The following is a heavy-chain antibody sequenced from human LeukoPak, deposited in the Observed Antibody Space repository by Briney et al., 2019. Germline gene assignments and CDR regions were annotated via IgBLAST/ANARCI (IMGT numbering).Heavy chain of an antibody. CDR2: INHSGST. V-gene: IGHV4-34*01. CDR1: GGSFSGYY. Sequence: PSETLSLTCAVYGGSFSGYYWSWIRQPPGKGLEWIGEINHSGSTNYNPSLKSRVTISVDTSKNQFSLKLSSVTAADTAVYYCARHPQQWLVSDYAFDIWGQGTMVTVSS. J-gene: IGHJ3*02. D-gene: IGHD6-19*01. CDR3: ARHPQQWLVSDYAFDI.